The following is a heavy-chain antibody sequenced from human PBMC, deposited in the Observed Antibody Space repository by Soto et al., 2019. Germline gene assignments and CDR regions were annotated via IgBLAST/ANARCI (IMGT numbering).Heavy chain of an antibody. V-gene: IGHV4-59*01. CDR1: GGSISNYY. Sequence: SETLSLTCTVSGGSISNYYWSWIRQPPGKGLEWIGYIYYSGSTNYNPSLKSRVTISVDTSKNQFSLKLNSVTAADTAVYYCARGVLADYYDSSGYSNRLDYWGQGTLVTVSS. CDR2: IYYSGST. J-gene: IGHJ4*02. CDR3: ARGVLADYYDSSGYSNRLDY. D-gene: IGHD3-22*01.